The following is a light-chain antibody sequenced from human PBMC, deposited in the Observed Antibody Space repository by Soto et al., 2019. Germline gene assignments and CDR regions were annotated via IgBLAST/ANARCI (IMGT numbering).Light chain of an antibody. CDR3: CSYEGIYTSHV. CDR2: DVS. Sequence: QSALTQPRSVSGSPGQSVTISCTGTSSNVGGYNYVSWYQQHPGKVPKLLIYDVSKRPSGVPDRFSGSKSGNTASLTISGHQAEDEADYYCCSYEGIYTSHVFGTGTQLTVL. J-gene: IGLJ1*01. V-gene: IGLV2-11*01. CDR1: SSNVGGYNY.